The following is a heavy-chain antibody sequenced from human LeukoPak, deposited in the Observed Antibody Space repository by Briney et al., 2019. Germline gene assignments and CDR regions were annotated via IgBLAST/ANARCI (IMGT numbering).Heavy chain of an antibody. D-gene: IGHD6-13*01. CDR1: GDSVSSNSAA. Sequence: KTSQTLSLTCAISGDSVSSNSAAWSWIRQSPSRGLEWLGRTYYRSKWYNDYAVSVKSRITINPDTSKNQFSLQLNSVTPEDTAVYYCARGKGHGYSSSRRPPNWFDPWGQGTLVTVSS. V-gene: IGHV6-1*01. CDR2: TYYRSKWYN. CDR3: ARGKGHGYSSSRRPPNWFDP. J-gene: IGHJ5*02.